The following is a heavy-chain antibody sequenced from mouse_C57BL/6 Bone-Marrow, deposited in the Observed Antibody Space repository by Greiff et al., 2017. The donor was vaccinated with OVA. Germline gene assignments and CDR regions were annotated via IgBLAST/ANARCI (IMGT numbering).Heavy chain of an antibody. CDR1: GYAFSSSW. CDR2: IYPGDGDT. CDR3: ARSEETRTWFAY. V-gene: IGHV1-82*01. D-gene: IGHD3-2*01. Sequence: VQLQESGPELVKPGASVKISCKASGYAFSSSWMHWVKQRPGQGLEWIGRIYPGDGDTNYNGKFKGKATLTADKSSSTAYMQLSSLTSEDSAVYFCARSEETRTWFAYWGQGTLVTVSA. J-gene: IGHJ3*01.